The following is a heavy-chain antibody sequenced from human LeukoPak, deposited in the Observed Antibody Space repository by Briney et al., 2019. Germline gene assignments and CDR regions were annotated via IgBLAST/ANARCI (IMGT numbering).Heavy chain of an antibody. CDR1: RSTFKSYA. Sequence: GGSPRLSCTASRSTFKSYAMSWVRQAPGKGLEWVAAITTSGGSTNYADSVKGRFTISRDSSKSTLYLQMNSLRAEDTALYYCANRYYDSSPFDPWGQGTLVTVSS. D-gene: IGHD3-22*01. V-gene: IGHV3-23*01. J-gene: IGHJ5*02. CDR3: ANRYYDSSPFDP. CDR2: ITTSGGST.